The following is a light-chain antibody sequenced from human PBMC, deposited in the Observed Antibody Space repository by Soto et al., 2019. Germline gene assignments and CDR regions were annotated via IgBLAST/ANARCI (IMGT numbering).Light chain of an antibody. CDR1: QDISDW. Sequence: DIPMNQSPSTLSASVGARVTITCRASQDISDWLAWYEQKPWQAPNLLIYRASHLEAGGPSRFSGSGSVTEFNLTISSLQPDDYATYFCQQYNSYSGYTFGQGTKVE. CDR3: QQYNSYSGYT. J-gene: IGKJ2*01. CDR2: RAS. V-gene: IGKV1-5*03.